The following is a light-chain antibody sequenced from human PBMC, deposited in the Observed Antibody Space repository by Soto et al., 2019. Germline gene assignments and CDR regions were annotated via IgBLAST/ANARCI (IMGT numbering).Light chain of an antibody. V-gene: IGKV3-15*01. CDR3: QQYNSWPPIT. Sequence: EVVLRQSPATLSVSPGERATLSCRASQTVSRSLAWYQQRPGQAPRLLIYGASTRATGVSDRFSGSGSGTDFTLTISSLQSEDFAVYYCQQYNSWPPITFGQGTRLEIK. J-gene: IGKJ5*01. CDR1: QTVSRS. CDR2: GAS.